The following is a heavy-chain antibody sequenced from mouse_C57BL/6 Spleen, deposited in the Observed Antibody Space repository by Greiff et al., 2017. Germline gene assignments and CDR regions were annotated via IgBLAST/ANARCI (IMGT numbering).Heavy chain of an antibody. CDR3: TRCLWLRRFYFDY. CDR2: ISSGGDYI. J-gene: IGHJ2*01. Sequence: EVHLVESGEGLVKPGGSLKLSCAASGFTFSSYAMSWVRQTPEKRLEWVAYISSGGDYIYYADTVKGRFTISRDNARNTLYLRMSSLKSEDTAMYYCTRCLWLRRFYFDYWGQGTTLTVSS. D-gene: IGHD2-2*01. CDR1: GFTFSSYA. V-gene: IGHV5-9-1*02.